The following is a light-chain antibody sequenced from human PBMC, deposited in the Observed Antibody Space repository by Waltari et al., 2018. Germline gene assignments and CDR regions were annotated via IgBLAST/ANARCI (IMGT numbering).Light chain of an antibody. CDR3: QQYNNWPPHT. CDR1: QSVSSN. J-gene: IGKJ2*01. Sequence: EIVMTQSPATLSVSPGDGATLSCRASQSVSSNLAWYQQKPGQAPRLLIDGASTRATGIPARFSGSGSGTEFTLTISSLQSEDFAVYYCQQYNNWPPHTFGQGTKLEIK. CDR2: GAS. V-gene: IGKV3-15*01.